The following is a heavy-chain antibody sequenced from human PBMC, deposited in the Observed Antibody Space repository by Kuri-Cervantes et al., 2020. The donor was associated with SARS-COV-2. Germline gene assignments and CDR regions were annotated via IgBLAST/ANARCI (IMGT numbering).Heavy chain of an antibody. Sequence: SETLSLTCTISGGSISSFYWSWIRQSPGKGLGWIAYFYHGDVTNYNPSLKSRVTISADTSKNQLSLKLHSVTAADTAVYFCARDNILYSGSGFDLWGQGTLVTVSS. J-gene: IGHJ4*02. D-gene: IGHD1-26*01. CDR1: GGSISSFY. V-gene: IGHV4-59*01. CDR2: FYHGDVT. CDR3: ARDNILYSGSGFDL.